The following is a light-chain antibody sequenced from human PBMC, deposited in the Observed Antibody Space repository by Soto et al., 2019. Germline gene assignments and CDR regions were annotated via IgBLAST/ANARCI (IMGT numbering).Light chain of an antibody. CDR3: QQYYSTPLP. CDR2: WAS. V-gene: IGKV4-1*01. Sequence: DIVMTQSPDSLAVSLGERATINCKSSQSVFYSSNNKNYLVWYQQKPGQPPKLLIYWASTRESGVPDRFSGSGSGTDFTLTISSLQAEDVAVYYCQQYYSTPLPFGGGTKVEIK. J-gene: IGKJ4*01. CDR1: QSVFYSSNNKNY.